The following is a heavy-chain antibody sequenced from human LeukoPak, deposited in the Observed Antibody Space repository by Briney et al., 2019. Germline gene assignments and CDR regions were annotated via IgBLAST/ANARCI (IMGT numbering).Heavy chain of an antibody. CDR1: GFTFGNYD. CDR2: IGSDINNK. Sequence: GGSLRLSCAASGFTFGNYDMHWVRQAAGKGLEWVAVIGSDINNKHYVDSVKGRFTISRDNSKNTVYLQMNSLTAEDTALYFCTRGLPGGLDPWGPGTLVTVSS. V-gene: IGHV3-33*01. J-gene: IGHJ5*02. D-gene: IGHD7-27*01. CDR3: TRGLPGGLDP.